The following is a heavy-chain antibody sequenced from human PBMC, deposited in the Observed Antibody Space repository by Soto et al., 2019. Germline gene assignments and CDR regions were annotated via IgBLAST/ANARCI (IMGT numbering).Heavy chain of an antibody. CDR1: GFTFSSYA. J-gene: IGHJ4*02. V-gene: IGHV3-23*01. Sequence: PGGSLRLSCAASGFTFSSYAMSWVRQAPGKGLEWVSAISGSGGSTYYADSVKGRFTISRDNSKNTLYLQMNSLRAEDMAVYYCAKHLYLGYCSGGSCYPLFDYWGQGTLVTVSS. CDR2: ISGSGGST. CDR3: AKHLYLGYCSGGSCYPLFDY. D-gene: IGHD2-15*01.